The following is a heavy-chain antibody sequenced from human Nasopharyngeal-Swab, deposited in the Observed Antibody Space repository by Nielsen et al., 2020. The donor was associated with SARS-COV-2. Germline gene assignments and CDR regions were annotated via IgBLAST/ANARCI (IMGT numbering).Heavy chain of an antibody. D-gene: IGHD6-19*01. J-gene: IGHJ4*02. CDR3: ARVVISSGWSEGLDY. V-gene: IGHV1-69*06. Sequence: SVKVSCKASGYTFTSYGISWVRQAPGQGLEWMGGIIPIFGTANYAQKFQGRVTITADKSTSTAYMELRSLRSDDTAVYYCARVVISSGWSEGLDYWGQGTLVTVSS. CDR1: GYTFTSYG. CDR2: IIPIFGTA.